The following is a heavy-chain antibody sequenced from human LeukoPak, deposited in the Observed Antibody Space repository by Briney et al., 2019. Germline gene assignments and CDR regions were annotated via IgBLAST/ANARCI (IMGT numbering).Heavy chain of an antibody. V-gene: IGHV3-7*03. Sequence: GGSLRLSCAASGFIFSDYNMNWVRQAPGKGLEWVANIKQDGSEKYYVDSVKGRFTVSRDNAKNSLYLQMNSLRAEDTAVYYCARGGISMEDWGQGTLATVSS. CDR3: ARGGISMED. D-gene: IGHD2/OR15-2a*01. CDR2: IKQDGSEK. J-gene: IGHJ4*02. CDR1: GFIFSDYN.